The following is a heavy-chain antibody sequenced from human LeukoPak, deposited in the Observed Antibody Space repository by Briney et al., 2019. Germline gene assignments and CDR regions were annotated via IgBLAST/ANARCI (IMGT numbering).Heavy chain of an antibody. CDR2: IKQAGSEK. CDR1: GFTFSSYW. D-gene: IGHD3-3*01. CDR3: ARTPAGITIFGVVPTVSYYYYMDV. V-gene: IGHV3-7*01. Sequence: GGSLRLSCAASGFTFSSYWMSWVRQAPGKGLEWVANIKQAGSEKYYVYAVKGRFTISRDNAKNSLYLQMNSLRAEDTAVYYCARTPAGITIFGVVPTVSYYYYMDVWGKGTTVTVSS. J-gene: IGHJ6*03.